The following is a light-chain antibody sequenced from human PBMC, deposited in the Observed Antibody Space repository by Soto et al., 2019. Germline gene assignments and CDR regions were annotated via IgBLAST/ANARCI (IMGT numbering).Light chain of an antibody. Sequence: QSALTQPASVSGSPGQSITISCTGTSRDVGGYNYVSWYQQHPGKAPKLMIYEVSNRPSGVSNRFSGSKSGNTAYLTISGLQAEDEADYYCSSYTSSSALSYVFGTGTKLTVL. CDR3: SSYTSSSALSYV. V-gene: IGLV2-14*01. J-gene: IGLJ1*01. CDR2: EVS. CDR1: SRDVGGYNY.